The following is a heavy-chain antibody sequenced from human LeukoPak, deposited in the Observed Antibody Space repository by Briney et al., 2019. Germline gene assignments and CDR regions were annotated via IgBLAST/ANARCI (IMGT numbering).Heavy chain of an antibody. J-gene: IGHJ5*02. D-gene: IGHD1-26*01. CDR1: GFTFSNYD. V-gene: IGHV3-30*02. CDR2: IWYGGSNK. CDR3: AKDRGGALEFDP. Sequence: QAGGSLRLSCAASGFTFSNYDIHWVRQAPGKGLEWVAVIWYGGSNKYYADSVKGRFTISRDNSKNTLYLQMNSLRAEDTAVYYCAKDRGGALEFDPWGQGTLVTVSS.